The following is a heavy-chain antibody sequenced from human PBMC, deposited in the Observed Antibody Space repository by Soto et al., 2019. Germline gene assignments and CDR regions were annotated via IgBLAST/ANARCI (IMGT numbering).Heavy chain of an antibody. CDR1: GFTFSSYG. Sequence: QVQLVESGGGVVQPGRSLRLSCAASGFTFSSYGMHWVRQAPGKGLEWVAVISYDGSNKYYADSVKGRFTISRDNSKNTLYLQMNGLRAEDTAVSYCAKEGVYKALRFDPWGQGTLVTVSS. D-gene: IGHD6-13*01. CDR3: AKEGVYKALRFDP. V-gene: IGHV3-30*18. J-gene: IGHJ5*02. CDR2: ISYDGSNK.